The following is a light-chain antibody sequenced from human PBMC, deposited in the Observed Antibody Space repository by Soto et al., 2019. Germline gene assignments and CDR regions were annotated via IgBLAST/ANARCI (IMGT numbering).Light chain of an antibody. V-gene: IGKV3-20*01. Sequence: EIVLTQSPGTLSLSPGERATLSCRASQSVSSNYLAWYQQKPGQAPRLLIYDASSRATGIPDRFSGSGSGTYFPLPINRLEPEDFSVYYCQHYGSSPTTFGQGTKVEIK. CDR1: QSVSSNY. CDR3: QHYGSSPTT. J-gene: IGKJ1*01. CDR2: DAS.